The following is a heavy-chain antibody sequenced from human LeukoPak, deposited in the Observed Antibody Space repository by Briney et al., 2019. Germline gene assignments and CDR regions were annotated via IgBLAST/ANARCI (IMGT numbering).Heavy chain of an antibody. D-gene: IGHD4-11*01. CDR3: ARYGNWYYFDY. V-gene: IGHV1-46*01. Sequence: ASVKVSCKASGYTFTSYYMHWVRQAPGQGLEWMGIINPSGGSTSYAQKFQGRVTMTRDTSTSTVYTELSSLRSEDTAVYYCARYGNWYYFDYWGQGTLVTVSS. CDR1: GYTFTSYY. CDR2: INPSGGST. J-gene: IGHJ4*02.